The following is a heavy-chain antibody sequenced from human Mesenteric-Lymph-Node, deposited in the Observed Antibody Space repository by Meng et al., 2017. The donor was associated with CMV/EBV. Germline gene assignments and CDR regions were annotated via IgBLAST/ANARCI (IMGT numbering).Heavy chain of an antibody. CDR3: ARGGGLYCSSTSCYKNWFDP. CDR1: GGSFSGYY. D-gene: IGHD2-2*02. Sequence: SETLSLTCAVHGGSFSGYYWSWIRQPPGKGLEWIGEINHSGSTNYNPSLKSRVTISVDTSKNQFSLKLSSVTAADTAVYYCARGGGLYCSSTSCYKNWFDPWGQGTLVTVSS. J-gene: IGHJ5*02. CDR2: INHSGST. V-gene: IGHV4-34*01.